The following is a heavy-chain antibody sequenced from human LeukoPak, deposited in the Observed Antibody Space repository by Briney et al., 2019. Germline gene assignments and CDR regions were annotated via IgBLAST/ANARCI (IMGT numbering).Heavy chain of an antibody. J-gene: IGHJ4*02. CDR3: ARTIYYYDTTAYGY. D-gene: IGHD3-22*01. CDR2: IYYSGYT. V-gene: IGHV4-59*08. CDR1: GGSISSYY. Sequence: SETLSLTCTVSGGSISSYYWSWIRQPPGKGLEWIGYIYYSGYTNYNPSLKSRVTISVNTSKNHFSLKLTSVTAADTAVYYCARTIYYYDTTAYGYWGQGSLVTVSS.